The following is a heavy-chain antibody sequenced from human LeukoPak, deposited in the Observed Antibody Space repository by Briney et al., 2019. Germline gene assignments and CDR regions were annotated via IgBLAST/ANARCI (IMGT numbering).Heavy chain of an antibody. Sequence: GASVKVSCKASGGTFSSYAISWVRQAPGQGLEWMGGIIPIFGTANYAQKFQGRVTITADKSASTAYMELSSLRSEDTAVYYCAREGGYEANYYYYMDVWGKGTTVTVSS. CDR2: IIPIFGTA. CDR3: AREGGYEANYYYYMDV. D-gene: IGHD5-12*01. V-gene: IGHV1-69*06. CDR1: GGTFSSYA. J-gene: IGHJ6*03.